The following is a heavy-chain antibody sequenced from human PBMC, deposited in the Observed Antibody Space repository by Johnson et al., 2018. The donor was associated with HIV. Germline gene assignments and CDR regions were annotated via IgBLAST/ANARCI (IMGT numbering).Heavy chain of an antibody. Sequence: QVQPAESGGGAAQPGRSLRRSRAASGLTFDDYAMHGVRQAPGQGLERVAVIRLEETTNYYGDPAKGRFTISRDNSKNTLYLQMNRLSVEDTAVYYCASEVYRDAFDIWGQVTMVTVSS. CDR2: IRLEETTN. D-gene: IGHD5-12*01. J-gene: IGHJ3*02. CDR3: ASEVYRDAFDI. V-gene: IGHV3-33*08. CDR1: GLTFDDYA.